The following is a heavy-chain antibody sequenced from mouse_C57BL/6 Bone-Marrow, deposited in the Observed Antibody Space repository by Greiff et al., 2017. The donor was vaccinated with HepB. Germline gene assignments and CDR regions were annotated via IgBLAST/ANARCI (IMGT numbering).Heavy chain of an antibody. J-gene: IGHJ4*01. CDR2: ISSGGSYT. V-gene: IGHV5-6*01. Sequence: EVKLVESGGDLVKPGGSLKLSCAASGFTFSSYGMSWVRQTPDKRLEWVATISSGGSYTYYPDSVKGRFTISRDNAKNTLYLQMSSLMSEDTAMYYCARQWYAMDYWGQGTSVTVSS. CDR3: ARQWYAMDY. CDR1: GFTFSSYG.